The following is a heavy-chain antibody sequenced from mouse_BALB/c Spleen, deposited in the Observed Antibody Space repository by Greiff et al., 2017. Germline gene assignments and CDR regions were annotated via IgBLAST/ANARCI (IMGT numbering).Heavy chain of an antibody. J-gene: IGHJ4*01. CDR2: ISSGGSYT. CDR3: ARQRGFYDYYEVYYYAMDY. D-gene: IGHD2-4*01. V-gene: IGHV5-6*01. CDR1: GFTFSSYG. Sequence: EVHLVESGGDLVKPGGSLKLSCAASGFTFSSYGMSWVRQTPDKRLEWVASISSGGSYTYYPDSVKGRFTISRDNARNTLYLQMSSLKSEDTSMYYCARQRGFYDYYEVYYYAMDYWGQGTSVTVSS.